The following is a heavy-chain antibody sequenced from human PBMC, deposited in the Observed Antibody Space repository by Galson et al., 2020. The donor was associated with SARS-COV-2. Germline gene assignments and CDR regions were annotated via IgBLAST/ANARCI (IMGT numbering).Heavy chain of an antibody. Sequence: SVKVSCKASGGTFSSYAISWVRQAPGQGLEWMGGIIPIFGTANYAQKFQGRVTITADESTSTAYMELSSLRSEDTAVYYCAADFWSGYATPNYYYYGMDVWGQGTTVTVSS. CDR2: IIPIFGTA. V-gene: IGHV1-69*13. D-gene: IGHD3-3*01. CDR3: AADFWSGYATPNYYYYGMDV. J-gene: IGHJ6*02. CDR1: GGTFSSYA.